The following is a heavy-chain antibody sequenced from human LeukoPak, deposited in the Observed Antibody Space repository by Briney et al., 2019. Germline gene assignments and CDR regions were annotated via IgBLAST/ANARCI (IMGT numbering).Heavy chain of an antibody. CDR3: AKPPLGFYYDFWSGSDPYFDY. Sequence: GGSLRLSCAASGFTFSSYAMSWVRQAPGKGLEWVSAISGSGGSTYYADSVKGRFTISRDNSKNTLYLQMNSLRAEDTAVYYCAKPPLGFYYDFWSGSDPYFDYWGQGPLVTVSS. CDR1: GFTFSSYA. CDR2: ISGSGGST. D-gene: IGHD3-3*01. J-gene: IGHJ4*02. V-gene: IGHV3-23*01.